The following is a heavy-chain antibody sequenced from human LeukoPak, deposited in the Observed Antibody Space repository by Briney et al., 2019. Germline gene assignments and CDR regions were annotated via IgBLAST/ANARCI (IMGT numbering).Heavy chain of an antibody. CDR3: ARAYYGSPNLFDSSGYQPDY. J-gene: IGHJ4*02. V-gene: IGHV4-30-4*08. CDR1: GGSISSGEYY. CDR2: SYYSGNT. D-gene: IGHD3-22*01. Sequence: PSQTLSLTCAVSGGSISSGEYYWSWIRRPPGKGLEWIGHSYYSGNTYYSPSLKSRVAISLDTSKNQFSLNLNSVTAADTAVYYCARAYYGSPNLFDSSGYQPDYWGQGTLVTVAS.